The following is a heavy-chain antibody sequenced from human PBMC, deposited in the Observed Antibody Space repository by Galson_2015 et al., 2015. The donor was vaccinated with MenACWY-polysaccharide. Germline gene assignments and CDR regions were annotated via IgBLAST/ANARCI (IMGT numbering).Heavy chain of an antibody. D-gene: IGHD1-26*01. CDR1: GGSISSSSYY. J-gene: IGHJ4*02. V-gene: IGHV4-39*01. CDR2: IYIYYGGGT. Sequence: ETLSLTCTVSGGSISSSSYYWGWIRQPPGKGLEWIVTIYIYYGGGTYYNPSLKSRATISVDTSKNQFSLKLSSVTAADTAVYYCARPWAQFSFFDSWGPGTLVTVSS. CDR3: ARPWAQFSFFDS.